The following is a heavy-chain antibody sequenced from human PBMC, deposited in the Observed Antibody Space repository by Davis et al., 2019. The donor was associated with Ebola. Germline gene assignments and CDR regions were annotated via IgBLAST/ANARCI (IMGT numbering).Heavy chain of an antibody. Sequence: MPSETLSLTCTVSGGSISSSSYYWGWIRQPPGKGLEWIGSIYYSGSTYYNPSLKSRVTISVDTSKNQFSLKLSSVTAADTAVYYCARGALYMVQGVIIAHYYYGMDVWGQGTTVTVSS. CDR2: IYYSGST. V-gene: IGHV4-39*01. CDR1: GGSISSSSYY. D-gene: IGHD3-10*01. CDR3: ARGALYMVQGVIIAHYYYGMDV. J-gene: IGHJ6*02.